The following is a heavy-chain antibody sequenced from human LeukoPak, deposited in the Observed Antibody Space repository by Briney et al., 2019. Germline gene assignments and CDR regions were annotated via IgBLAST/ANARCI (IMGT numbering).Heavy chain of an antibody. CDR3: ARDALAQFDY. CDR2: VSYSVCT. Sequence: PSETLSLTCSVSGGSISSYYWSWIRQPPGKGLEWIGYVSYSVCTNYNPSLKSRVIISVDTSKNQFSLRLSSVTAADTAVYYCARDALAQFDYWGQGTLVSLSS. V-gene: IGHV4-59*01. CDR1: GGSISSYY. D-gene: IGHD3-16*01. J-gene: IGHJ4*02.